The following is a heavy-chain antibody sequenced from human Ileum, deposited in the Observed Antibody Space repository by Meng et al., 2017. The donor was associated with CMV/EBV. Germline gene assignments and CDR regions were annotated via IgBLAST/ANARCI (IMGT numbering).Heavy chain of an antibody. D-gene: IGHD6-6*01. Sequence: FTFGSYAMHWVRQTPGKGLEWVSVIYSGGSSTYYADSVRGRFTISRDDSKNTLYLQMNSLRAEDTAVYYCVKGLYQSSYSSSSEYFQHWGPGTLVTVSS. CDR1: FTFGSYA. V-gene: IGHV3-23*03. CDR2: IYSGGSST. CDR3: VKGLYQSSYSSSSEYFQH. J-gene: IGHJ1*01.